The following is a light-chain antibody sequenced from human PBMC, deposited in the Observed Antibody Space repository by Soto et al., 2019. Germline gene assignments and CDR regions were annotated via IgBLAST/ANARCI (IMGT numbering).Light chain of an antibody. CDR2: GVS. CDR1: QSFSSTY. V-gene: IGKV3-20*01. Sequence: GVSLSAGALSLYKGERATLSCRASQSFSSTYLAWYQQKPGQAPRLLIYGVSSRASGIPDRFFGSGSGTDFTLTINRLEPEDREVYYCQQHANPPITSSQGGLPAIK. CDR3: QQHANPPIT. J-gene: IGKJ5*01.